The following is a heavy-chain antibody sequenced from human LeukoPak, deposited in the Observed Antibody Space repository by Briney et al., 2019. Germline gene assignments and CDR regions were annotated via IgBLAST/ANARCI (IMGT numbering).Heavy chain of an antibody. Sequence: GGSLRLSCATSGFSVSDNYMTWVRQAPGKGLEWVSVIYRGGSTYYADPVKGRFTISRDNSKNMVYLQMNSLRVEDTAVYYCARGGAYGSGNHYRGGAFDIWGQGTMVTVSS. V-gene: IGHV3-53*01. CDR2: IYRGGST. J-gene: IGHJ3*02. D-gene: IGHD3-10*01. CDR3: ARGGAYGSGNHYRGGAFDI. CDR1: GFSVSDNY.